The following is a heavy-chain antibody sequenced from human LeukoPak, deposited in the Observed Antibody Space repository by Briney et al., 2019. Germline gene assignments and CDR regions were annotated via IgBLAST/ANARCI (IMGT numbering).Heavy chain of an antibody. CDR1: GGSISSGSYY. Sequence: SETLSLTCTVSGGSISSGSYYWSWIRQPPGKGLEWIGEINHSGSTNYNPSLKSRVTISVDTSKNQFSLKLSSVTAADTAVYYCARIGTMAVDAFDIWGQGTMVTVSS. V-gene: IGHV4-39*07. J-gene: IGHJ3*02. CDR2: INHSGST. CDR3: ARIGTMAVDAFDI. D-gene: IGHD1-1*01.